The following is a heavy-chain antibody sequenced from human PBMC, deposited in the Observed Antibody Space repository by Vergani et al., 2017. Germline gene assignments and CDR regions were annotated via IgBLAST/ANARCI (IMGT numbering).Heavy chain of an antibody. V-gene: IGHV4-34*01. J-gene: IGHJ4*02. Sequence: QVQLQQWGAGLLKPSETLSLTCAVYGGSFSGYYWSWIRQPPGKGLEWIGEINHSGSTNYNPSLKSRVTISVDTSKKQFTLKLSSVTAADTAVYYCARGLIVVVRAAIRRHPYFDYWGQGTLVTLSS. CDR2: INHSGST. D-gene: IGHD2-2*01. CDR1: GGSFSGYY. CDR3: ARGLIVVVRAAIRRHPYFDY.